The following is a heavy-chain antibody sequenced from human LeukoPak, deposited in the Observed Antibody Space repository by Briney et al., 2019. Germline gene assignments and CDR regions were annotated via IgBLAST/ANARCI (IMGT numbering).Heavy chain of an antibody. CDR3: ARARETVAIDY. J-gene: IGHJ4*02. V-gene: IGHV4-59*12. Sequence: SETLSLTCTVSGGSISSYYWSWIRQPPGKGLEWIGYIYYSGSTNYNPSLKSRVTISVDTSKNQFSLKLTSVTAADTAVYYCARARETVAIDYWGQGTLVTVSS. CDR2: IYYSGST. D-gene: IGHD5-12*01. CDR1: GGSISSYY.